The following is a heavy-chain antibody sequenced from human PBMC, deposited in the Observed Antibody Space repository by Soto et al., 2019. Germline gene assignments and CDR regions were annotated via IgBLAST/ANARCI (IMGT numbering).Heavy chain of an antibody. CDR1: GFTLSSYS. J-gene: IGHJ4*02. CDR2: ISGSGGTI. V-gene: IGHV3-48*02. CDR3: ARETGLRSSGWSYYFDF. Sequence: EVQLVESGGGMVQPGGSLRVSCAASGFTLSSYSMHWVRQAPGKGLEWVSYISGSGGTIYYAASVKGRFTISRDNAKTSLSVQMNSLRDEDTAVYFCARETGLRSSGWSYYFDFWGQGTRVTVSS. D-gene: IGHD6-19*01.